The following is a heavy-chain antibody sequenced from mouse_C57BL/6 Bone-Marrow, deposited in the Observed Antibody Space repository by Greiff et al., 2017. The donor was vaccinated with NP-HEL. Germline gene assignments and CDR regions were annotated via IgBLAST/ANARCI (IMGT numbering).Heavy chain of an antibody. J-gene: IGHJ1*03. CDR3: TLIYYYGSSYWYFDV. CDR1: GFTFSNYW. V-gene: IGHV6-3*01. D-gene: IGHD1-1*01. CDR2: IRLKSDNYAT. Sequence: EVKLMESGGGLVQPGGSMKLSCVASGFTFSNYWMNWVRQSPEKGLEWVAQIRLKSDNYATHYAESVKGRFTISRDDSKSSVYLQMNNLSAEDTGIYYCTLIYYYGSSYWYFDVWGTGTTVTVSS.